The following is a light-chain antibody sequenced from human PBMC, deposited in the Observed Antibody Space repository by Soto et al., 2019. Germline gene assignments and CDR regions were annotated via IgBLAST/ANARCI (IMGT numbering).Light chain of an antibody. J-gene: IGKJ4*01. Sequence: EIVLTQSTGNLSLSPGERATLSCRASQTVRTNYLAWFQHKPGQAPRLLIYGASSRATGIPDRFSGSGSGTDFTLTINRLEPEDFAVYFCQQYSDSPLTFGGGTKVEIK. CDR2: GAS. CDR3: QQYSDSPLT. CDR1: QTVRTNY. V-gene: IGKV3-20*01.